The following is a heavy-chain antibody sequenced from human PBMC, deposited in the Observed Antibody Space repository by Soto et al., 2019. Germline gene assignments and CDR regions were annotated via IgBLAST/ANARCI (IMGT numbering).Heavy chain of an antibody. J-gene: IGHJ4*02. CDR1: GGSMSSYY. CDR3: ARGMTTVTTLDY. CDR2: IYYSGST. D-gene: IGHD4-17*01. Sequence: SGTLSLTCTVSGGSMSSYYWSWIRQPPGKGLEWIGYIYYSGSTNYNPSLKSRVTISVDTSKNQFSLKLSSVTAADTAVYYCARGMTTVTTLDYWGQGTLVTVSP. V-gene: IGHV4-59*12.